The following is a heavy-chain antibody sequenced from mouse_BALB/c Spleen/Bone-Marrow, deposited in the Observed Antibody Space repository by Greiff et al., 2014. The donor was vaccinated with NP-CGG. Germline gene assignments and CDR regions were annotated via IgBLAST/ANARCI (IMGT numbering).Heavy chain of an antibody. V-gene: IGHV1-7*01. CDR3: ARSDDYDGGYYAMDY. Sequence: QVQLQQSGAELAKPGASVKMSCKASGYNFISYWMHWVKQRPGQGLEWIGYINPSTGYTEYNQKFKDKATLTADKSSRKAYMQLSSLTTEDSAVYYGARSDDYDGGYYAMDYWGQGTSVTASS. CDR1: GYNFISYW. D-gene: IGHD2-4*01. CDR2: INPSTGYT. J-gene: IGHJ4*01.